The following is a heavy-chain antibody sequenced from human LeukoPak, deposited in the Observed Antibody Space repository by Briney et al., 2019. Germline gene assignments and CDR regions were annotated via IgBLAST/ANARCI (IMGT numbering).Heavy chain of an antibody. Sequence: GGSLRLSCAASGFTFSGYWMTWVRQAPGKGLEWVANIKQDGSEKYYVDSVEGRLTISRDNAKNSLYLQLSSLRAEDTAVYYCARDKWTPDYWGQGTLVTVSS. D-gene: IGHD1-26*01. CDR2: IKQDGSEK. V-gene: IGHV3-7*01. J-gene: IGHJ4*02. CDR3: ARDKWTPDY. CDR1: GFTFSGYW.